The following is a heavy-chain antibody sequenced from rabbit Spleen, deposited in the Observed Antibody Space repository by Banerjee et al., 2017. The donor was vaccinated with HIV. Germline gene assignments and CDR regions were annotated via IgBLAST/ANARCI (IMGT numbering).Heavy chain of an antibody. V-gene: IGHV1S7*01. Sequence: HLKESGGGLVQPGGSLKLSCTASGFTLRSYYMNWVRQAPGKGLEWIGYIDPVFGVTVYANWVNGRFTISRDNAQNTLYLQLNSLTAADTATYFCAKDMGVAAGYFFNLWGPGTLVTVS. J-gene: IGHJ4*01. CDR3: AKDMGVAAGYFFNL. CDR2: IDPVFGVT. D-gene: IGHD4-1*01. CDR1: GFTLRSYY.